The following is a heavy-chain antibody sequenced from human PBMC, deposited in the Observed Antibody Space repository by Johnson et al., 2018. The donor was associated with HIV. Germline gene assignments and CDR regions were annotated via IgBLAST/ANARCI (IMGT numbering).Heavy chain of an antibody. V-gene: IGHV3-23*04. D-gene: IGHD5-12*01. CDR2: ISRYGDNT. J-gene: IGHJ3*02. CDR1: GFTVSSKY. Sequence: VQLVESGGGVVQPGGSLRLSCAASGFTVSSKYMSWVRQAPGKGLEWVSLISRYGDNTYNTDSVRGRFTISRDNSKNTLFLQMNSLRAEDTAVYYCARGGGYSGYDRGGRAFDIWGQGTMVTVSS. CDR3: ARGGGYSGYDRGGRAFDI.